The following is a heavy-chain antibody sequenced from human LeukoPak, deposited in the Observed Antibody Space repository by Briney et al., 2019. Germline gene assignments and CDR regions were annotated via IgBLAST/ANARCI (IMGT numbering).Heavy chain of an antibody. V-gene: IGHV1-2*02. CDR2: INPNSGGT. Sequence: ASVKVSCKASGYTFTGYYMHWVRQAPGQGLEWMGWINPNSGGTNYAQKFQGRVTMTRDTSISTVYMELSRLRSDDTAVYYCARRTTTYDFWSGDTYYMDVWGKGTTVTVSS. CDR3: ARRTTTYDFWSGDTYYMDV. D-gene: IGHD3-3*01. CDR1: GYTFTGYY. J-gene: IGHJ6*03.